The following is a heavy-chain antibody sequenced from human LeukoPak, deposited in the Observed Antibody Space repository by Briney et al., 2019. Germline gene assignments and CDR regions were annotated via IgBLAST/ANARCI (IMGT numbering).Heavy chain of an antibody. J-gene: IGHJ4*02. V-gene: IGHV1-69*05. D-gene: IGHD6-13*01. CDR3: ARLSSWRFDY. CDR1: GGTFSTYA. CDR2: IIPIFGTA. Sequence: GASVSVSCKASGGTFSTYAISWVRQAPGQGLEWMGGIIPIFGTANYAQKLQGRVTMTTDTSTSTAYMELRSLRSDDTAVYYCARLSSWRFDYWGQGTLVTVSS.